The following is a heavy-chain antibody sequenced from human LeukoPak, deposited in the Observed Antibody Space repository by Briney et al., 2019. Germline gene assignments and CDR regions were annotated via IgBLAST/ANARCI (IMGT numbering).Heavy chain of an antibody. J-gene: IGHJ4*02. Sequence: GGSLRLSCAASGFTFSSFAMSWVRQAPGKGLEWVSGISGSDGKTYYADSVKGRFSISRDNSKNTLYLQMNSLRAEDTAVYYCAKLGVTTPVDYWGQGTLVTVSS. CDR2: ISGSDGKT. CDR1: GFTFSSFA. V-gene: IGHV3-23*01. D-gene: IGHD4-17*01. CDR3: AKLGVTTPVDY.